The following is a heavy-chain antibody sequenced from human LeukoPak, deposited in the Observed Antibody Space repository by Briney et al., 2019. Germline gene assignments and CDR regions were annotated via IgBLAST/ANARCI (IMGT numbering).Heavy chain of an antibody. CDR2: INHSGST. V-gene: IGHV4-34*01. Sequence: SETLPLTCAVYGGSFSGYYWSWIRQPPGKGLEWIGEINHSGSTNYNPSLKSRVTISVDTSKNQFSLKLSSVTAADTAVYYCARQGDYWGQGTLVTVSS. J-gene: IGHJ4*02. CDR1: GGSFSGYY. CDR3: ARQGDY.